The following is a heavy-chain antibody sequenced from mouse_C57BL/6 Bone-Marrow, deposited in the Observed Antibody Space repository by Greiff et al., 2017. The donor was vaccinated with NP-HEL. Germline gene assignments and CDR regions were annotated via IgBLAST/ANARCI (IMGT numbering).Heavy chain of an antibody. CDR1: GFTFSDFY. Sequence: EVQGVESGGGLVQSGRSLRLSCATSGFTFSDFYMEWVRQAPGKGLEWIAASRNKANDYTTEYSASVKGRFIVSRDTSQSILYLQMNALRAEDTAIYYCARATTHYYAMDYWGQGTSVTVSS. CDR2: SRNKANDYTT. CDR3: ARATTHYYAMDY. J-gene: IGHJ4*01. V-gene: IGHV7-1*01. D-gene: IGHD1-1*01.